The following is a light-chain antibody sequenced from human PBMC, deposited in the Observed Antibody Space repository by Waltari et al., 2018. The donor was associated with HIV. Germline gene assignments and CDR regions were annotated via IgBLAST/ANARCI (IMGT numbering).Light chain of an antibody. CDR3: SSYAGSNNHLI. J-gene: IGLJ2*01. Sequence: QSVLTQPPSVSGAPGQRVIISCTGNTSNIGANYDVHWYLHLPGSAPKLLMFLNDNRPSGVPARFSGSKSGASASLAISRLQAEDEADYYCSSYAGSNNHLIFGGGTKLTVL. V-gene: IGLV1-40*01. CDR2: LND. CDR1: TSNIGANYD.